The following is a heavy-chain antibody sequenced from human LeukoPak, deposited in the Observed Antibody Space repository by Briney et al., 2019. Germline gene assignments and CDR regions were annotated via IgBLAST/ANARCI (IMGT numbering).Heavy chain of an antibody. Sequence: AGGSLRLSCAASGFALRSYTVTWVRQAPGKGLEWVSSISSTSAYIYYAESVKGRFSISRDNVDNVVHLQMSSLRNEDTAFYYCARVAVAGPTGWFDSWGQGTLVTVSS. J-gene: IGHJ5*01. D-gene: IGHD6-19*01. V-gene: IGHV3-21*01. CDR3: ARVAVAGPTGWFDS. CDR2: ISSTSAYI. CDR1: GFALRSYT.